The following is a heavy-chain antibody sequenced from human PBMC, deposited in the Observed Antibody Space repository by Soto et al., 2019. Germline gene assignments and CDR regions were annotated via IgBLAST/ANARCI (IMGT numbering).Heavy chain of an antibody. Sequence: PGESLKISCKGSGYTFSNYWIGWVRQMPGKGLEWMGIIYPGDSKTKYRPSFQGQVTISADKSISTAYLQWSSLKASDTAIYYCARYMYYDILTGHMAWGQGTLVTVSS. CDR3: ARYMYYDILTGHMA. CDR2: IYPGDSKT. CDR1: GYTFSNYW. V-gene: IGHV5-51*01. J-gene: IGHJ5*02. D-gene: IGHD3-9*01.